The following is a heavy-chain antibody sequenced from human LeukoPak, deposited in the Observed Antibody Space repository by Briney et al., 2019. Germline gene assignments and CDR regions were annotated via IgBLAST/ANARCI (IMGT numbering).Heavy chain of an antibody. J-gene: IGHJ6*02. Sequence: PGGSLRLSCAASGFTFSSYAMHWVRQAPGKGLEWVAVISYDGSNKYYADSVKGRFTISRDNSKNTLYLQMNSLRAEDTAVYYCARGKVSSSSLIIYYYYYGMDVWGQGTTVTVSS. CDR2: ISYDGSNK. CDR3: ARGKVSSSSLIIYYYYYGMDV. V-gene: IGHV3-30-3*01. D-gene: IGHD6-13*01. CDR1: GFTFSSYA.